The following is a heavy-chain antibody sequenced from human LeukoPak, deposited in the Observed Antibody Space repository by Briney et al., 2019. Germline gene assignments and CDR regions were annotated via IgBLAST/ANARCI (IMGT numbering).Heavy chain of an antibody. CDR1: GGSISRYY. CDR2: IDDSGNT. CDR3: ARSDYHNSGSHTVFDAFDI. D-gene: IGHD3-10*01. V-gene: IGHV4-59*01. J-gene: IGHJ3*02. Sequence: PSETLSLTCTVSGGSISRYYWSWIRRPPGKGLEWIGYIDDSGNTNYNPSLKSQVTISVDKSKNQFSLKLSFVTAADTAMYYCARSDYHNSGSHTVFDAFDIWGQGTRVAVSS.